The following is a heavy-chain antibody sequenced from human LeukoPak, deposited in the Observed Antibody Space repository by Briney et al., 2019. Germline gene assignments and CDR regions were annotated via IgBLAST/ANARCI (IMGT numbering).Heavy chain of an antibody. Sequence: GGSLRLSCAASGFTFSSYSMNWVRQAPGKGLEWVSYISSSSSTIHYADSVKGRFTISRDNAKNSLYLQMNSLRAEDTAVYYCAREWVYTTTPFDYWGQGTLVTVSS. V-gene: IGHV3-48*01. CDR3: AREWVYTTTPFDY. CDR2: ISSSSSTI. D-gene: IGHD5/OR15-5a*01. CDR1: GFTFSSYS. J-gene: IGHJ4*02.